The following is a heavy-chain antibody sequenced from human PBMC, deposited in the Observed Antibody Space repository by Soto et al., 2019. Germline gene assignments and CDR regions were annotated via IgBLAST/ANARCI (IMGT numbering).Heavy chain of an antibody. J-gene: IGHJ6*04. CDR2: INAGNGNT. CDR3: ARDRGKQLGLCGMDV. D-gene: IGHD5-12*01. Sequence: ASVKVSCKASGYTFTSYAMHWVRQAPGQRLEWMGWINAGNGNTKYSQKFQGRVTITRDTSASTAYMELSSLRSEDTALYYCARDRGKQLGLCGMDVGGKGPTIPSPQ. V-gene: IGHV1-3*01. CDR1: GYTFTSYA.